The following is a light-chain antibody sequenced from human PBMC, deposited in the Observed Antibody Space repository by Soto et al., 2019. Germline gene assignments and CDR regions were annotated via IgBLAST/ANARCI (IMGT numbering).Light chain of an antibody. J-gene: IGKJ1*01. Sequence: IVLSQSPGILSLSPGERASLSCRASQKISSTVLAWYQQKPGQAPRLLIYGASSRTTGIPDRFSGSGSGTDFTLTISRLEPEDFAMYYCQQYSSSRTFGQGTKVDIK. CDR2: GAS. V-gene: IGKV3-20*01. CDR3: QQYSSSRT. CDR1: QKISSTV.